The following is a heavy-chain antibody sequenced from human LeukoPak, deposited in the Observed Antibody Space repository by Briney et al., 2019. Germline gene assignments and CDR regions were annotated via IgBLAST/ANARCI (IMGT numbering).Heavy chain of an antibody. CDR2: FDFGGDNT. J-gene: IGHJ4*02. V-gene: IGHV3-21*06. Sequence: GRSLTLSCAASGLTFSNYHMNWFRQAPGKGREWVSSFDFGGDNTHYAESMGGRLTVFRDNAKSSLDLQMNSLRAEDTALFFCARSMITRAGVMVLWGQGTQVSVSS. CDR1: GLTFSNYH. D-gene: IGHD3-16*01. CDR3: ARSMITRAGVMVL.